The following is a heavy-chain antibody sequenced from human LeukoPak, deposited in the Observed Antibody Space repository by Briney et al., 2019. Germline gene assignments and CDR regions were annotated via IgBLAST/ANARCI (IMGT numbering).Heavy chain of an antibody. CDR2: ISAYNGNT. V-gene: IGHV1-18*04. CDR3: ARLVLWFGEPDQDEYYYYYYMDV. D-gene: IGHD3-10*01. Sequence: ASVKVSCKASGYTFTSYYMHWVRQAPGQGLEWMGWISAYNGNTNYAQKLQGRVTMTTDTSTSTAYMELRSLRSDDTAVYYCARLVLWFGEPDQDEYYYYYYMDVWGKGTTVTVSS. CDR1: GYTFTSYY. J-gene: IGHJ6*03.